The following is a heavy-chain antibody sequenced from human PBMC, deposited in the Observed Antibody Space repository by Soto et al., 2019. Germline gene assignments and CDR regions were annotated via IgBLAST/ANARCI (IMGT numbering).Heavy chain of an antibody. J-gene: IGHJ4*02. D-gene: IGHD4-4*01. V-gene: IGHV3-23*01. CDR3: AKDLDDYSSAIDF. CDR1: GFSFRKYA. CDR2: ISGSGGRGRG. Sequence: EVQSLESGGGLVQPGGSLRLSCVGSGFSFRKYAMNCVRQAPGKGLEWVSGISGSGGRGRGFYADPVKGRFTISRDNSKNTLYLEMNSLRAEDTAVYYCAKDLDDYSSAIDFWGQGTLVTVSS.